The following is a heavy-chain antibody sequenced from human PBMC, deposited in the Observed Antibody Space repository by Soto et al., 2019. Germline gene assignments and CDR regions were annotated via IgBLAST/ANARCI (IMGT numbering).Heavy chain of an antibody. J-gene: IGHJ3*02. D-gene: IGHD3-22*01. Sequence: PSETLSLTCTVSGGSISSYYWSWIRQPPGKGLEWIGYIYYSGSTNYNPSLKSRVTISVDTSKNLFSLKLSSVTAADTAVYYCARDLYDSSGWASNDAFDIWGQGTMVTVSS. CDR2: IYYSGST. V-gene: IGHV4-59*01. CDR3: ARDLYDSSGWASNDAFDI. CDR1: GGSISSYY.